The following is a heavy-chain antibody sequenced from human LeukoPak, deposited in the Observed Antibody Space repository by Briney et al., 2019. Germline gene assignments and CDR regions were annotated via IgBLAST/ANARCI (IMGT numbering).Heavy chain of an antibody. V-gene: IGHV3-66*01. Sequence: PGGSLRLSCAASGFTVSTHYMNWVRQAPRKGLEWVSLIYSDGSTYYADSVKGRFTISRDNSKNTLYLQMNSLRAEDTAVYYCAKEPYYYYYGMDVWGQGTTVTVSS. CDR3: AKEPYYYYYGMDV. J-gene: IGHJ6*02. CDR1: GFTVSTHY. CDR2: IYSDGST.